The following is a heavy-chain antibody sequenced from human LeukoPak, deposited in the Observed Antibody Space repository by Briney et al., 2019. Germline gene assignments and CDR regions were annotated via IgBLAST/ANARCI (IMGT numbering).Heavy chain of an antibody. V-gene: IGHV3-53*01. CDR3: AKGYNYAYEY. J-gene: IGHJ4*02. D-gene: IGHD5-18*01. CDR2: IYSGGST. Sequence: GGSLRLSCAASGFTVSSSYMSWVRQAPGKGLEWVSLIYSGGSTYSAASVKGRFTISRDNSKNTLYLQMNSLRPEDTAVYYCAKGYNYAYEYWGQGTLVTVSS. CDR1: GFTVSSSY.